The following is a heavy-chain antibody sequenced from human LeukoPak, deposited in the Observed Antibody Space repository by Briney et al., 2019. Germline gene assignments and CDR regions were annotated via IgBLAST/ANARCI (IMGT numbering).Heavy chain of an antibody. V-gene: IGHV4-39*01. Sequence: PSETLSLTCTVSGGSISSSSYYWGWIRQPPGKGLEWIGSIYYSGSTYYNPSLKSRVTISVDTSKNQFSLKLSSVTAADTAVYYCARHLYSGSYFLDYYYGMDVWGQGTTVTVSS. CDR1: GGSISSSSYY. D-gene: IGHD1-26*01. CDR2: IYYSGST. J-gene: IGHJ6*02. CDR3: ARHLYSGSYFLDYYYGMDV.